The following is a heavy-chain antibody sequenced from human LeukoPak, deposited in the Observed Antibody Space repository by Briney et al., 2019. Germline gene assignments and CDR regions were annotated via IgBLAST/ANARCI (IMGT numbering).Heavy chain of an antibody. J-gene: IGHJ4*02. V-gene: IGHV1-46*01. CDR1: GYTFSSYG. Sequence: ASVTVSCKASGYTFSSYGLSWVRQAPGQGLEWMGIINPSGGSTSYAQKFQGRVTMTRDTSTSTVYMELSSLRSEDTAVYYCARPSYDSSGYYYSEWGQGTLVTVSS. CDR2: INPSGGST. CDR3: ARPSYDSSGYYYSE. D-gene: IGHD3-22*01.